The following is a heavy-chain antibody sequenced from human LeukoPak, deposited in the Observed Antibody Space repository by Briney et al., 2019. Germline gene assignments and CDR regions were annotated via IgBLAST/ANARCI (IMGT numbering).Heavy chain of an antibody. J-gene: IGHJ4*02. V-gene: IGHV1-69*13. CDR2: IIPIFGTA. D-gene: IGHD5-18*01. CDR1: GGTFSSYA. CDR3: ASVVGYSYGFDY. Sequence: SVKVSCKASGGTFSSYAISWVRQAPGQGPEWMGGIIPIFGTANYAQKFQGRVTITADESTSTAYMELSSLRSEDTAVYYCASVVGYSYGFDYWGQGTLVTVSS.